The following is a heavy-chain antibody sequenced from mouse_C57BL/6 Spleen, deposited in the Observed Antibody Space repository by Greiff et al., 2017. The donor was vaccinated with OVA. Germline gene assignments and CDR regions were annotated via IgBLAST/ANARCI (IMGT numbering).Heavy chain of an antibody. CDR1: GFTIKDYY. J-gene: IGHJ3*01. CDR3: APYPITTVVASWFAY. D-gene: IGHD1-1*01. CDR2: IDPEDGET. V-gene: IGHV14-2*01. Sequence: EVQLVESGAELVKPGASVKLSCTASGFTIKDYYMHWVKQRTEQGLEWIGRIDPEDGETKYAPKFQGKATITADTSSNTAYLQRSSLTSEDTAVYYGAPYPITTVVASWFAYWGQGTLVTVSA.